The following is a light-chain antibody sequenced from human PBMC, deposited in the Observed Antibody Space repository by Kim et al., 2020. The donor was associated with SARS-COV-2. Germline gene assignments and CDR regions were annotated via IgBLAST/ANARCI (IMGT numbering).Light chain of an antibody. CDR1: DNVIKS. CDR2: DDS. CDR3: HVWDYSRDQVV. Sequence: SYELTQPPSVSLAPGQTDTITCGGDDNVIKSLSWYQQKSGQAPVVVIYDDSDRPSGTPERFSGSNSGYTATLTISSVEAGDEADYYCHVWDYSRDQVVFGGGTQLTVL. J-gene: IGLJ2*01. V-gene: IGLV3-21*02.